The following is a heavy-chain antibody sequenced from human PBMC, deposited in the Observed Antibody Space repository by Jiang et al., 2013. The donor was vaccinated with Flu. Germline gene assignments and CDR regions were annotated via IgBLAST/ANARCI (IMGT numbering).Heavy chain of an antibody. J-gene: IGHJ4*02. CDR3: ASLTTGRYFDY. D-gene: IGHD4-17*01. CDR1: GGSISSYY. V-gene: IGHV4-59*01. Sequence: PGLVKPSETLSLTCTVSGGSISSYYWSWIRQPPGKGLEWIGYIYYSGSTNYNPSLKSRVTISVDTSKNQFSLKLSSVTAADTAVYYCASLTTGRYFDYWGQGTLVTVSS. CDR2: IYYSGST.